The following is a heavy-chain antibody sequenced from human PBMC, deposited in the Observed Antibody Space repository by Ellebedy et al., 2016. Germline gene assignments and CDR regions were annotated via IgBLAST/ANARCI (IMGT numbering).Heavy chain of an antibody. D-gene: IGHD6-19*01. CDR2: IAPGENIQ. CDR3: AREGHSSGHAGDFDV. V-gene: IGHV3-30*03. CDR1: GLTLSTRV. J-gene: IGHJ4*02. Sequence: GGSLRLXCTGSGLTLSTRVMHWVRQAPGKGLEWVAVIAPGENIQNYVDSVRGRFTISRDHPTNTVYLQMDSLRVEDSAVYYCAREGHSSGHAGDFDVWGQGTLVTVSS.